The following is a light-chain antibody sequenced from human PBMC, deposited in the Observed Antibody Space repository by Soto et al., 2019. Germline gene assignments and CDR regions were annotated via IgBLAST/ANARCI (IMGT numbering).Light chain of an antibody. Sequence: IVLTQSPDTLSLSPGERATLSCRASQSVSSNYLAWYQQKLGQAPRLLIYDESRRATGIPDRFSGSGSGTDFTLTISRLEPEDFVVYYCQQYGRSPTFGQGTKVDIK. J-gene: IGKJ1*01. CDR2: DES. CDR1: QSVSSNY. V-gene: IGKV3-20*01. CDR3: QQYGRSPT.